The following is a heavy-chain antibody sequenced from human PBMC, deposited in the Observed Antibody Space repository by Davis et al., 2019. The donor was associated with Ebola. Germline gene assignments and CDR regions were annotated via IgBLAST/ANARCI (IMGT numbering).Heavy chain of an antibody. Sequence: SETLSLTCAVYGGSFSGYYWSWIRQPPGKGLEWLGEINHSVSTNYNPSLKSRVTISVDTSKNQFSLKLSSVTAADTAVYYCARLAGYYIDTHGGHDSWGQGILVTVSS. D-gene: IGHD2-8*01. V-gene: IGHV4-34*01. CDR2: INHSVST. J-gene: IGHJ4*02. CDR1: GGSFSGYY. CDR3: ARLAGYYIDTHGGHDS.